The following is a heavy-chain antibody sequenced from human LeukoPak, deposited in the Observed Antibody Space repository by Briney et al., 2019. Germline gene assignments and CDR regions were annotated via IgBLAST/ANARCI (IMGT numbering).Heavy chain of an antibody. CDR3: ARLRPKDSSGYYVDAFDI. CDR1: GGSISSYY. Sequence: SETLSLTCTVSGGSISSYYWGWIRQPPGKGLEWIGYIYYSGSTNYNPSLKSRVTISVDTSKNQFSLKLSSVTAADTAVYYCARLRPKDSSGYYVDAFDIWGQGTMVTVSS. J-gene: IGHJ3*02. D-gene: IGHD3-22*01. V-gene: IGHV4-59*08. CDR2: IYYSGST.